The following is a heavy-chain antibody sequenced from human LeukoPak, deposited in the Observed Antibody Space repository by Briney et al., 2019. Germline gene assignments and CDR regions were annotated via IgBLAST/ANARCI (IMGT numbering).Heavy chain of an antibody. D-gene: IGHD3-3*01. J-gene: IGHJ4*02. CDR3: VREGPIRFLEQIDY. Sequence: SETLSLTCTVSGGSISSSSYYWGWIRQSPGTGLEWIGNIHHTGSTSYNPSLESRVTISLDMSKNQFSIRLRSVIAADTAVYYCVREGPIRFLEQIDYWGQGSLVTVS. V-gene: IGHV4-39*07. CDR2: IHHTGST. CDR1: GGSISSSSYY.